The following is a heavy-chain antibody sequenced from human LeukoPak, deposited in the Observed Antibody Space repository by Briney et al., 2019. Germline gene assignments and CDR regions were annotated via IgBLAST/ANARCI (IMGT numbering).Heavy chain of an antibody. J-gene: IGHJ4*02. CDR1: GGSIITTNW. D-gene: IGHD1-26*01. V-gene: IGHV4-4*02. CDR2: VHLSGAT. Sequence: SGTLSLTCAVSGGSIITTNWWSWVRQPPGKGLEWIGEVHLSGATNYNPSLESRVSMSIDKSKNHLSLEVTSVTAADTAIYYCTRESGAFSPFGFWGQGTLLTVSS. CDR3: TRESGAFSPFGF.